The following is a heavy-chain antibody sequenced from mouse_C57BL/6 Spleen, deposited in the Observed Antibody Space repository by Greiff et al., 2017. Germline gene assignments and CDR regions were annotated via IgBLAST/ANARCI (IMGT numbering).Heavy chain of an antibody. Sequence: QVQLQQPGAELVRPGSSVKLSCKASGYTFTSYWMDWVKQRPGQGLEWIGNIYPSDSETHYNQKFKDKATLTVDKSSSTAYMQLSSLTSEDSAVYYCAKVGWCLDYWGQGTTLTVSS. CDR1: GYTFTSYW. D-gene: IGHD1-1*02. CDR2: IYPSDSET. V-gene: IGHV1-61*01. CDR3: AKVGWCLDY. J-gene: IGHJ2*01.